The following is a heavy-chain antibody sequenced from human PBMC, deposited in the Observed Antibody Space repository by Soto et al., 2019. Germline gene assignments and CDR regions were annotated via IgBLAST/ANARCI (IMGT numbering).Heavy chain of an antibody. CDR1: GGPIGSSSHY. CDR3: AREGGYVDY. CDR2: IDESGTT. D-gene: IGHD3-16*01. J-gene: IGHJ4*02. Sequence: QLQLKESGPGLVKPSETLSLTCSVSGGPIGSSSHYWGWIRQSPGTGLEWIGSIDESGTTYYNPSLQSRVTVSVDTSKNQFSLKVISVTGADTAIYYCAREGGYVDYWGQGTLVTVSS. V-gene: IGHV4-39*02.